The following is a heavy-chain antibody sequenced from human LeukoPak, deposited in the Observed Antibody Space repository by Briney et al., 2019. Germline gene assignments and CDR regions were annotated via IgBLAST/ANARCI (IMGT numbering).Heavy chain of an antibody. J-gene: IGHJ4*02. D-gene: IGHD3-22*01. CDR2: IIPILGIA. CDR3: AKDRGSYYPFDY. CDR1: GGTFSSYA. V-gene: IGHV1-69*04. Sequence: ASVKVSCKASGGTFSSYAISWVRQAPGQGLEWMGRIIPILGIANYAQKFQGRVTITADKSTSTAYMELSSLRAEDTAVYYCAKDRGSYYPFDYWGQGTLVTVSS.